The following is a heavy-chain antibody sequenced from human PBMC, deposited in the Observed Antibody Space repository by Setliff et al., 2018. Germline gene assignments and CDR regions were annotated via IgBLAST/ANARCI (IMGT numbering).Heavy chain of an antibody. CDR1: GFTFSRYW. J-gene: IGHJ6*03. CDR2: IKEDGSEK. V-gene: IGHV3-7*01. D-gene: IGHD6-19*01. CDR3: ARDGSSGWYSFYYYYYMDV. Sequence: GGSLRLSCVASGFTFSRYWMSWVRQAPGKGLEWVANIKEDGSEKYYVDSVKGRFTMSRDNAKNSLYLQMNSLRAEDTAVYYCARDGSSGWYSFYYYYYMDVWGKGTTVTGSS.